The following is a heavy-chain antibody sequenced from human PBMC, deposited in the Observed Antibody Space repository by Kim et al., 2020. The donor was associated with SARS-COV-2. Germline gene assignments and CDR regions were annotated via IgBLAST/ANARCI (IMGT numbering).Heavy chain of an antibody. Sequence: SETLSLTCTVSGGSISGYYWSWIRQRPGKGLEWIGYIYYSGSTNYNPSLKIRVTISLDTSATQFSLKLSSVTAADTAVYYCARGIYNINPGSWGQGTLVTVSS. CDR2: IYYSGST. D-gene: IGHD5-12*01. CDR3: ARGIYNINPGS. CDR1: GGSISGYY. J-gene: IGHJ5*02. V-gene: IGHV4-59*13.